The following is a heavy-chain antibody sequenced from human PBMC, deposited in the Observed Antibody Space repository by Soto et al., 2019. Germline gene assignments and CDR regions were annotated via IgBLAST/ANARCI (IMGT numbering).Heavy chain of an antibody. CDR3: AKDARSLDYGFWSGGNDVFDI. V-gene: IGHV3-23*01. CDR1: GFTFGRYA. J-gene: IGHJ3*02. D-gene: IGHD3-3*01. CDR2: LSGSGSST. Sequence: EVQLLESGGGFVQPGGSLRLSCAASGFTFGRYAMTWVRQAPGKGLEWVSSLSGSGSSTYYADSVKGRFTISRDNSKDMLHLQMHSLRAEDTAVYYCAKDARSLDYGFWSGGNDVFDIWGQGTKVTVSS.